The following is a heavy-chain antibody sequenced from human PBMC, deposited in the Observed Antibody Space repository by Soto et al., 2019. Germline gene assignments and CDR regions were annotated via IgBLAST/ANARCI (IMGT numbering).Heavy chain of an antibody. CDR1: GFTFSNYP. J-gene: IGHJ4*02. CDR3: ARRV. Sequence: EVQVSESGGGLVQPGGSLRLSCATSGFTFSNYPMNWVRQAPGKGLEWVSGISAGGDRTYYADSVKGRFTIFRDNSKNSVSLRMNSLRVEDTAVYYCARRVWCQGKLVTVSS. V-gene: IGHV3-23*01. CDR2: ISAGGDRT.